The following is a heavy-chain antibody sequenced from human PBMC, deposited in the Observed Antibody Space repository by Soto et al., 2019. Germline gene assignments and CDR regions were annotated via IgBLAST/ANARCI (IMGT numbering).Heavy chain of an antibody. CDR2: IIPILGIA. CDR3: ARDWYSSGWYEDY. V-gene: IGHV1-69*04. Sequence: ASVKVSCKASGGTFSSYTISWVRQAPGQGLEWMGRIIPILGIANYAQKFQGRVTITADKSTSTAYMELSSLRSEDTAVYYCARDWYSSGWYEDYWGQGTLVTVSS. J-gene: IGHJ4*02. D-gene: IGHD6-19*01. CDR1: GGTFSSYT.